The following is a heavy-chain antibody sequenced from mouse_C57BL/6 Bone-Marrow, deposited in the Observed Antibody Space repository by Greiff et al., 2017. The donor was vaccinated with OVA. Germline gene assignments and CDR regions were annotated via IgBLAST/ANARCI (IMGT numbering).Heavy chain of an antibody. CDR2: LNPSSGYT. CDR3: ARGELFWFAY. CDR1: GYTFTSYT. J-gene: IGHJ3*01. D-gene: IGHD4-1*01. Sequence: QVQLQQSGAELARPGASVKMSCKASGYTFTSYTMHWVKQRPGQGLEWIGYLNPSSGYTKYNQKFKDKATLTADKSSSTAYMQLSSLTSEDSAVYYCARGELFWFAYWGQGTLVTVSA. V-gene: IGHV1-4*01.